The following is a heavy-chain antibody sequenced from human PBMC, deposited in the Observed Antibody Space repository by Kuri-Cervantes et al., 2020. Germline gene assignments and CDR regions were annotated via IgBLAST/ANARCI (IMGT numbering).Heavy chain of an antibody. CDR1: GFTFDDYA. CDR3: ARDRGVLRYFDWLPDAFDI. CDR2: ISWNSGSI. J-gene: IGHJ3*02. D-gene: IGHD3-9*01. Sequence: SLKISCAASGFTFDDYAMHWVRQAPGKGLEWVSGISWNSGSIGYADSVKGRFTISRDNAKNSLYLQMNSLRAEDTAAYYCARDRGVLRYFDWLPDAFDIWGQGTMVTVSS. V-gene: IGHV3-9*01.